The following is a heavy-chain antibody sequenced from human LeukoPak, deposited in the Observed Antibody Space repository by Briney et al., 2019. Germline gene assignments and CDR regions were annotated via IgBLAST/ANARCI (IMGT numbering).Heavy chain of an antibody. V-gene: IGHV3-23*01. Sequence: PGGSLRLSCAASGFTFTSYAMSWVRQAPGKGLEWVSAISSSGAYYADSVKGRFTISRDNSRNTLYLQMNSLRAEDTAVYYCAKDATGTTAYYFDSWGQGTLVTVSS. CDR2: ISSSGA. D-gene: IGHD1-1*01. CDR3: AKDATGTTAYYFDS. J-gene: IGHJ4*02. CDR1: GFTFTSYA.